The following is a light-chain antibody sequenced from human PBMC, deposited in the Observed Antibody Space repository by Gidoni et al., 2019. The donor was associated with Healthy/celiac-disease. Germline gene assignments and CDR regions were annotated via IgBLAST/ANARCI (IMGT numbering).Light chain of an antibody. Sequence: QSALTPPASVSGSPGQSITISCTGTSSDVGGYNYVSWYQQHPGKAPKLMIYEVSNRPSGVSNRFSGSKSGNTAYLTISGLKAEDEAEYYCSSYTSSSTVVFGGGTKLTVL. CDR1: SSDVGGYNY. J-gene: IGLJ3*02. V-gene: IGLV2-14*01. CDR2: EVS. CDR3: SSYTSSSTVV.